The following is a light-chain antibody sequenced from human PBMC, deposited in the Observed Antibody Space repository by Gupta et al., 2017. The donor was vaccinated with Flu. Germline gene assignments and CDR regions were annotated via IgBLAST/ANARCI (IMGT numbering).Light chain of an antibody. CDR1: QGVFGY. Sequence: ATLSLSPGDRVTLSCRASQGVFGYLAWYQHKPGQAPRLLIYDASTMERGVPARFSGSGSGTEFTLSISSLEPEDFAIYYCQQASSWPPITFGTGTKVEI. V-gene: IGKV3-11*01. CDR3: QQASSWPPIT. J-gene: IGKJ4*01. CDR2: DAS.